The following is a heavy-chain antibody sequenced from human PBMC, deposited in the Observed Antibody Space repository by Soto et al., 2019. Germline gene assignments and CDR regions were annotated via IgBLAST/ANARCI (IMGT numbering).Heavy chain of an antibody. CDR3: AKASVVTMVRGVIITNPYFDD. CDR2: ISGSGGST. V-gene: IGHV3-23*01. J-gene: IGHJ4*02. CDR1: GFTFSSYA. D-gene: IGHD3-10*01. Sequence: GSLRLSCAVSGFTFSSYAMSWVRQAPGKGLEWVSAISGSGGSTYYADSVKGRFTISRDNSKNTLYLQMNSLRAEDTAVYYCAKASVVTMVRGVIITNPYFDDWGQGTLVTVPS.